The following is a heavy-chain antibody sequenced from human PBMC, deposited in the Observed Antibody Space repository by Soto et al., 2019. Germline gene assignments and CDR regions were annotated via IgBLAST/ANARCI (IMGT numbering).Heavy chain of an antibody. CDR3: GRDWVWFGAHPIDN. CDR2: ISYDGSIE. CDR1: GFTFSNYG. D-gene: IGHD3-10*01. V-gene: IGHV3-30*03. J-gene: IGHJ4*02. Sequence: QVQLVESGGGVVQPGRSLRLSCAASGFTFSNYGMHWVRQAPGKGLDWVAVISYDGSIEYYSESVKGRFTMSRDNSENTVNLQMNSLRTENRAVYFCGRDWVWFGAHPIDNWGQGTLVTVSS.